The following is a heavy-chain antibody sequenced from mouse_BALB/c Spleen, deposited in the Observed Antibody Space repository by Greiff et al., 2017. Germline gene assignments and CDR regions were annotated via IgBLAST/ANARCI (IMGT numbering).Heavy chain of an antibody. J-gene: IGHJ3*01. CDR3: ARGPYYGSSGWFAY. D-gene: IGHD1-1*01. V-gene: IGHV5-4*02. CDR1: GFTFSDYY. CDR2: ISDGGSYT. Sequence: EVQLVESGGGLVKPGGSLKLSCAASGFTFSDYYMYWVRQTPEKRLEWVATISDGGSYTYYPDSVKGRFTISRDNAKNNLYLQMSSLKSEDTAMYYCARGPYYGSSGWFAYWGQGTLVTVSA.